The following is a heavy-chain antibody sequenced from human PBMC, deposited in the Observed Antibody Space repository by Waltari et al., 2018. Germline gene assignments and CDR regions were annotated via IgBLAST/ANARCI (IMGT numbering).Heavy chain of an antibody. CDR1: GFTLSSCA. CDR3: AKNDAYGTGXYGLVAY. J-gene: IGHJ4*02. CDR2: INVGGGST. D-gene: IGHD3-16*01. V-gene: IGHV3-23*01. Sequence: EVQLLESGGXLAQPGGSLXLSCAAXGFTLSSCAMXWXRQAHGRGLGWFSSINVGGGSTYYXDSVKVRFTISRXNSXNTLXXQXNSLRAEXXXGYYXAKNDAYGTGXYGLVAYXGQGTLVTVXS.